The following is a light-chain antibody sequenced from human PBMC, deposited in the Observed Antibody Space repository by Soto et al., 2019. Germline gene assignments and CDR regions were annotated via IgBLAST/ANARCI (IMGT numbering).Light chain of an antibody. CDR2: DVS. CDR3: HQYANYPQT. Sequence: EIVLTQSPGTLSLSPGERATLSCRASQSVPKNYLAWYQQDPGQPPRLLVFDVSRRATGIPDRFSGAGSGTDFTLTISRLEPEDFAVYYCHQYANYPQTFGQGTKIEIK. J-gene: IGKJ1*01. CDR1: QSVPKNY. V-gene: IGKV3-20*01.